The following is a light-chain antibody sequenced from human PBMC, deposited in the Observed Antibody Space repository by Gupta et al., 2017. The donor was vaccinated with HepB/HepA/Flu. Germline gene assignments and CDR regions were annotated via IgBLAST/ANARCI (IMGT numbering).Light chain of an antibody. CDR2: DTS. CDR1: QSVANY. J-gene: IGKJ4*01. Sequence: EIVLTQSPCTLSLSPGERATLTCRTSQSVANYLAWYQQKPGQAPRLLMHDTSNRATGIPARFSGSGSGTDFTLTISSLQPEDFAIYYCQQHDKWPLTFGGGTRVDIK. CDR3: QQHDKWPLT. V-gene: IGKV3-11*01.